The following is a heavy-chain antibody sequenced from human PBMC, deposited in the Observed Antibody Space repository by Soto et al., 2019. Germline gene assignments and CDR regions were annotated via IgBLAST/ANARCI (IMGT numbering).Heavy chain of an antibody. CDR3: ARDVYYDCWSGCPGY. V-gene: IGHV3-30-3*01. CDR2: ISYDGSNK. Sequence: PGGSLRLSCAASGFTFSSYAMHWVRQAPGKGLEWVAVISYDGSNKYYADSVKGRFTISRDNSKNTLYLQMNSLGAEDTAVYYCARDVYYDCWSGCPGYWGQGTLVTVSS. J-gene: IGHJ4*02. CDR1: GFTFSSYA. D-gene: IGHD3-3*01.